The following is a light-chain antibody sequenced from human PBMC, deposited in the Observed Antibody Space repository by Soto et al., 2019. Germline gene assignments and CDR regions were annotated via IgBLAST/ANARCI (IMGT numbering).Light chain of an antibody. Sequence: DIVMTQSPATLSVSPGERATLSCRASQSISDTLAWYQQKPGQAPRLLIHGASTRATGFPARFSGSGSGTDFTLTISSLQSEDFAVYYCQQYNNWPWTFGQGTKVDIK. CDR3: QQYNNWPWT. V-gene: IGKV3-15*01. J-gene: IGKJ1*01. CDR1: QSISDT. CDR2: GAS.